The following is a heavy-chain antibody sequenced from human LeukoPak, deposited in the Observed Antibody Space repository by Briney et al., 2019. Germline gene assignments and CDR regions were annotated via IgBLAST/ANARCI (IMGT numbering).Heavy chain of an antibody. CDR2: IYHSGGT. Sequence: SETLSLTCAVSGYSISSGYYWGWIRQPPGKGLEWIGSIYHSGGTYYNPSLKSRVTISVDTSKNQFSLKLSSVTAADTAVYYCARTSTADFDWLPSFDYWGQGTLVTVSS. CDR1: GYSISSGYY. J-gene: IGHJ4*02. CDR3: ARTSTADFDWLPSFDY. V-gene: IGHV4-38-2*01. D-gene: IGHD3-9*01.